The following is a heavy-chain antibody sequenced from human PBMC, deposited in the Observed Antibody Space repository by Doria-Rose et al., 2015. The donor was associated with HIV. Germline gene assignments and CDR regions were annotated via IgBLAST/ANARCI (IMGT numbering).Heavy chain of an antibody. CDR2: ISWGSGSN. V-gene: IGHV3-9*01. CDR1: GFSFESYA. J-gene: IGHJ6*03. Sequence: EVQLLESGGGLVQPGRSLRLSCVGSGFSFESYAMHWVRLAPGKGLEWVAGISWGSGSNGNADAVEGRFTISRDNAKKSVYLEMRSLRPEDTAFYYCAKAPIIGPKYYFYMDVWGKGTSVTVSS. CDR3: AKAPIIGPKYYFYMDV. D-gene: IGHD3-3*01.